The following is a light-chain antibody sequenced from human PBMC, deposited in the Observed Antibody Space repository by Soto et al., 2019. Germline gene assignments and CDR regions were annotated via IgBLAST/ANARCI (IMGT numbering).Light chain of an antibody. Sequence: EIVLTQSPGTLSLSPGERATLSCRASPSVSSSYLAWYQQKPGQAPRLLIYGASSRATGIPDRFSGSGSGTDFTLTISRLEPEDFAVYYCQQYGSSPRTFVQGTKVEI. CDR2: GAS. CDR1: PSVSSSY. J-gene: IGKJ1*01. V-gene: IGKV3-20*01. CDR3: QQYGSSPRT.